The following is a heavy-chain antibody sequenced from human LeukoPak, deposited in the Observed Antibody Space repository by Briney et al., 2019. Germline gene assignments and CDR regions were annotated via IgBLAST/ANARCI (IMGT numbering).Heavy chain of an antibody. V-gene: IGHV1-18*01. CDR2: ISAYNGNT. D-gene: IGHD3-16*02. Sequence: ASVKVSCKASGYTFTSYGISWVRQAPGQGLGWMGWISAYNGNTNYAQKLQGRVTMTTDTSTSTAYIELRSLRSDDTAVYYCARFDDYVWGSYRQEYYFDYWGQGTLVTVSS. CDR1: GYTFTSYG. J-gene: IGHJ4*02. CDR3: ARFDDYVWGSYRQEYYFDY.